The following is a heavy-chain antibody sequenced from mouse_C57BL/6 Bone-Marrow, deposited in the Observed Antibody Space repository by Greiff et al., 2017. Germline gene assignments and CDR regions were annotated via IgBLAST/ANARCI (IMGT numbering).Heavy chain of an antibody. V-gene: IGHV5-9-1*02. D-gene: IGHD1-1*01. CDR1: GFTFSSYA. Sequence: EVKLVESGEGLVKPGGSLKLSCAASGFTFSSYAMSWVRQTPEKRLEWVAYISSGGDYIYYADTVKGRFTISRDNARNTLYLQMSSLKSEDTAMYYCTRGGITTVGAMDYWGQGTSVTVSS. CDR2: ISSGGDYI. J-gene: IGHJ4*01. CDR3: TRGGITTVGAMDY.